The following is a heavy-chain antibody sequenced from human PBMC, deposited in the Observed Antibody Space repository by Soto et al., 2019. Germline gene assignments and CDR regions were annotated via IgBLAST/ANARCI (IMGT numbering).Heavy chain of an antibody. CDR2: IYYSGST. Sequence: TSETLSLTCTVSGGSISSYYWSWIRQPPGKGLEWIGYIYYSGSTNYNPSLKSRVTISVDTSKNQFSLKLSSVTAADTAVYYCARLGAVAGTDFDYWGQGTLVTVSS. V-gene: IGHV4-59*01. CDR1: GGSISSYY. CDR3: ARLGAVAGTDFDY. J-gene: IGHJ4*02. D-gene: IGHD6-19*01.